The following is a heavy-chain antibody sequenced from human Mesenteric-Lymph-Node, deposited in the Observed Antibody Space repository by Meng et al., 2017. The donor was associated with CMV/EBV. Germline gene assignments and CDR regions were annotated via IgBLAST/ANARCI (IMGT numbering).Heavy chain of an antibody. J-gene: IGHJ4*02. CDR3: ARDYNWNYRINYFDS. CDR2: VFHSYHSRTT. Sequence: SETLSLTCTVSGGSISSSSYYWGWIRQPPGKGLEWIGHVFHSYHSRTTNYSPSLTSRVSMSLDTSKNQFFLNLTSVTAADTAVYYCARDYNWNYRINYFDSWGQGTLVTVSS. V-gene: IGHV4-61*01. D-gene: IGHD1-7*01. CDR1: GGSISSSSYY.